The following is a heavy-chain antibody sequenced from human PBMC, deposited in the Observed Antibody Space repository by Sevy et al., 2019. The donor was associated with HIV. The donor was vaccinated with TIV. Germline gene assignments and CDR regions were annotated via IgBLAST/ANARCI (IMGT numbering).Heavy chain of an antibody. CDR1: GFTFSSYA. J-gene: IGHJ4*02. CDR2: HSGSGGST. D-gene: IGHD3-22*01. CDR3: AKDTRTPRKITMIGGTFDY. V-gene: IGHV3-23*01. Sequence: GGSLRLSCAASGFTFSSYAMSWVRRAPGKGLEWVSDHSGSGGSTDYADSVKGRFTISRDNSKNTLYLQMNSLRAEDTAVYYCAKDTRTPRKITMIGGTFDYWGQGTLVTVSS.